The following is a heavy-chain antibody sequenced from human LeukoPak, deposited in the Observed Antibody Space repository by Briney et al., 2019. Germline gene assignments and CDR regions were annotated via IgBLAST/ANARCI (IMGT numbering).Heavy chain of an antibody. CDR3: ATDKRHILTGYYYRHLL. V-gene: IGHV1-24*01. D-gene: IGHD3-9*01. J-gene: IGHJ4*02. CDR2: FDPEDGET. Sequence: PGGSLRLSCKVSGYTLSELSMHWVRQAPGKGLEWMGGFDPEDGETIYAEKFQGRVTMAEDTSTDTAYMELSSLTSEDTAVYYCATDKRHILTGYYYRHLLWGQGTLVTVSS. CDR1: GYTLSELS.